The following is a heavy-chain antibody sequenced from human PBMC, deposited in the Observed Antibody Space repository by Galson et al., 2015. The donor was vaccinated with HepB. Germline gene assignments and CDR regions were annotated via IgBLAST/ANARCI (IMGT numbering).Heavy chain of an antibody. CDR2: IWYDGSNK. D-gene: IGHD2-2*01. Sequence: SLRLSCAASGFTFSSYAMSWVRQAPGKGLEWVAVIWYDGSNKYYADSVKGRFTISRDNSKNTLYLQMNSLRAEDTAVYYCARGRVPAATAYFDYWGQGTLVTVSS. V-gene: IGHV3-33*08. CDR3: ARGRVPAATAYFDY. J-gene: IGHJ4*02. CDR1: GFTFSSYA.